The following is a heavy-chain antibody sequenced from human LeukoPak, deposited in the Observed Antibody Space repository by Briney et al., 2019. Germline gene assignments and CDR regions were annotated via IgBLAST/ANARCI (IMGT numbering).Heavy chain of an antibody. CDR1: GFTFTSSA. D-gene: IGHD3-22*01. V-gene: IGHV1-58*02. J-gene: IGHJ4*02. Sequence: SVKVSCKASGFTFTSSAMQWVRQARGQRLEWIGWIVVGSGNTNYAQKFQERVTITRDMSTSTVYMELSSLRSEDTAVYYCAASYYSSGYYYYWGQGTLVTVSS. CDR3: AASYYSSGYYYY. CDR2: IVVGSGNT.